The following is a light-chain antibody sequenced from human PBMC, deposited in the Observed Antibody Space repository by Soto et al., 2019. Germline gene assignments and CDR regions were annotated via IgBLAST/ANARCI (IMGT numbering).Light chain of an antibody. CDR1: QSASNNY. CDR3: QQYGSSGT. Sequence: EIVLTQSPGTLSLSPGERASLSCRASQSASNNYLAWYKQKPGQAPRPLIYGASNRATGIPDRFSGSGSGTAFTLTISRLAPEDFAVDYCQQYGSSGTFGQGTKVDIK. V-gene: IGKV3-20*01. J-gene: IGKJ1*01. CDR2: GAS.